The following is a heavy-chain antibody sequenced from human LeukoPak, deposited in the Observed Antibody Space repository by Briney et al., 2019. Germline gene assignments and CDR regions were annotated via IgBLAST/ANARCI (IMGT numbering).Heavy chain of an antibody. CDR1: GYTFTSYG. J-gene: IGHJ4*02. D-gene: IGHD6-13*01. Sequence: ASVKVSCKASGYTFTSYGISWVRQAPGQRLEWMGWISAYNGNTNYAQKLQGRVTMTTDTSTSTAYMELRSLRSDDTAVYYCARDLRAAAGNGNFDFWGQGTLVTVSS. CDR2: ISAYNGNT. V-gene: IGHV1-18*01. CDR3: ARDLRAAAGNGNFDF.